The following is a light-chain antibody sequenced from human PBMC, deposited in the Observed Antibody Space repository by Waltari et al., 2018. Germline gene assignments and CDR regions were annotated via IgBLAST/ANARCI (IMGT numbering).Light chain of an antibody. Sequence: QSALTQPRSVSGSPGQSVTISCTGTSSDVGYYNHVSWYQQQPGKAPKVIIYDVNERTSGVPDRFCTSTAGNTASLTISPLQAEDEADYSCFSYAGNCLRLFGGWTKLTVL. CDR3: FSYAGNCLRL. CDR2: DVN. J-gene: IGLJ2*01. CDR1: SSDVGYYNH. V-gene: IGLV2-11*01.